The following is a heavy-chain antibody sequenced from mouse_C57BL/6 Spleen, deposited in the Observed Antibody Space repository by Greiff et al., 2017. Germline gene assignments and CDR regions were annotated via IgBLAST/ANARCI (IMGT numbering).Heavy chain of an antibody. CDR3: ARGDFDV. Sequence: QVQLQQPGAELVMPGASVKLSCKASGYTFTSYWMHWVKQRPGQGLEWIGEIDPSDSYTNYHQKFKGKSTLTVDKSSSTAYMQLSSLTSEDSAVYYCARGDFDVWGTVATVTVSS. CDR2: IDPSDSYT. J-gene: IGHJ1*03. CDR1: GYTFTSYW. V-gene: IGHV1-69*01.